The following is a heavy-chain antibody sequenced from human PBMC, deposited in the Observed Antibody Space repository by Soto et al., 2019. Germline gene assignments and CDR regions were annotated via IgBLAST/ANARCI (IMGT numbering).Heavy chain of an antibody. CDR2: IKSKTDGGTT. J-gene: IGHJ4*02. V-gene: IGHV3-15*07. Sequence: GGSLRLSCAASGFTFSNAWMNWVRQAPGKGLEWVGRIKSKTDGGTTDYAAPVKGRFTISRDDSKNTLYLQMNSLKTEDTAVYYCTTDWDYYDSRNPFDYWGQGTLVTVSS. CDR3: TTDWDYYDSRNPFDY. CDR1: GFTFSNAW. D-gene: IGHD3-22*01.